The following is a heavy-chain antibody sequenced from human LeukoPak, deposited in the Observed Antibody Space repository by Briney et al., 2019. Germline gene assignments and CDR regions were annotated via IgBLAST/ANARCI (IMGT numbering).Heavy chain of an antibody. CDR3: AKRGVVIRVILVGFHKEAYYFDS. Sequence: GGSLRLSCAVSGITLSNYGMSWVRQAPGKGLEWVAGISDSGGSTNYADSVKGWFTISRDNPKNTLYLQMNSLRAEDTAVYFCAKRGVVIRVILVGFHKEAYYFDSWGQGALVTVSS. J-gene: IGHJ4*02. CDR2: ISDSGGST. D-gene: IGHD3-22*01. V-gene: IGHV3-23*01. CDR1: GITLSNYG.